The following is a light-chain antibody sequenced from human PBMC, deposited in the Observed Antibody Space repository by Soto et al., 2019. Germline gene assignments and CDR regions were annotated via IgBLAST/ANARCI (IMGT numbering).Light chain of an antibody. Sequence: QSVVTQPPSASGAPGQWVTISCSGSRSNIGSHYISWYQHLPGTAPKLLIYKDSQRPSGVPDRFSGSKSGTSASLAIGGLRSEDEGSYYCATWDDSLGRRVLFGGGTKLTVL. V-gene: IGLV1-47*01. CDR3: ATWDDSLGRRVL. J-gene: IGLJ3*02. CDR1: RSNIGSHY. CDR2: KDS.